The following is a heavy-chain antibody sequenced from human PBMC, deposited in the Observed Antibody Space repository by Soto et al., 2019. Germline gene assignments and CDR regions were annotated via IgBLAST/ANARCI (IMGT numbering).Heavy chain of an antibody. J-gene: IGHJ6*02. CDR2: IYYSGST. V-gene: IGHV4-30-4*01. CDR1: GGSISSGDYY. Sequence: SETLSLTCTVSGGSISSGDYYWSWIRQPPGKGLEWIGYIYYSGSTYYNPSLKSRVTISVDTSKNQFSLKLSSATAADTAVYYYARVRDCSGGSCLDVWGQGTTVTVSS. D-gene: IGHD2-15*01. CDR3: ARVRDCSGGSCLDV.